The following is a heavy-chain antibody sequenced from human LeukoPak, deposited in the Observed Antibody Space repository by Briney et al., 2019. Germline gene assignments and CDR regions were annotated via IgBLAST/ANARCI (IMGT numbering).Heavy chain of an antibody. J-gene: IGHJ4*02. V-gene: IGHV1-24*01. CDR3: ATPRDSGSYRDY. Sequence: ASVKVSCKVSGYTLTELSMHWVRQAPGKGLEWMGGFDPEDGETIYAQKFQGRVTMTEDTSTDTAYMELSSLRSEDTAVYYCATPRDSGSYRDYWGQGTWSPSPQ. CDR2: FDPEDGET. D-gene: IGHD1-26*01. CDR1: GYTLTELS.